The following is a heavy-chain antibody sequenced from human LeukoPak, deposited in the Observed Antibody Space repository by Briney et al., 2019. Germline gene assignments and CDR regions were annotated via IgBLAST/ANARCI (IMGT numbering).Heavy chain of an antibody. V-gene: IGHV4-34*01. J-gene: IGHJ5*02. CDR1: GGPFSGYY. CDR2: INHSGST. CDR3: ARGLHSFDP. Sequence: SETLSLTCAVYGGPFSGYYWSWIRQPPGKGLEWIGEINHSGSTNYNPSLKSRVTISVDTSKNQFSLKLSSVTAADTAVYYCARGLHSFDPWGQGTLVTVSS.